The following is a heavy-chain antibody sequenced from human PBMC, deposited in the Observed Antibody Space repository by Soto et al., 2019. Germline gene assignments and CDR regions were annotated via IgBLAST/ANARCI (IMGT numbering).Heavy chain of an antibody. D-gene: IGHD3-10*01. CDR3: ARESYGSGSHDGMDV. V-gene: IGHV6-1*01. CDR2: TYYRSKWYN. J-gene: IGHJ6*02. CDR1: GDSVSGNSAA. Sequence: SQTLSLTCAISGDSVSGNSAAWNWIRQSPSRGLEWLGRTYYRSKWYNDYAVFVNSRITINPDTSKNQFSLHLNSVTPEDAAVYYCARESYGSGSHDGMDVWGQGTTVPVSS.